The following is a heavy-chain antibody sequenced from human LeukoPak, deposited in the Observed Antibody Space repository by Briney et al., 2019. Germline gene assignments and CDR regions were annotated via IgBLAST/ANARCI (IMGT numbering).Heavy chain of an antibody. CDR2: INSDGSST. CDR3: ARDGGSGRLGAFDI. V-gene: IGHV3-74*01. D-gene: IGHD6-19*01. CDR1: GYTFTGYY. J-gene: IGHJ3*02. Sequence: ASVKVSCKASGYTFTGYYMHWVRQAPGKGLVWVSRINSDGSSTSYADSVKGRFTISRDNAKNTLYLQMNSLRAEDTAVYYCARDGGSGRLGAFDIWGQGTMVTVSS.